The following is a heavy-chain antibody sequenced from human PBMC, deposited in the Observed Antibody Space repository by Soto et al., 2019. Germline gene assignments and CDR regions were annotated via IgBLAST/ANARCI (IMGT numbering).Heavy chain of an antibody. CDR3: ARISRVPVAYFDF. D-gene: IGHD2-2*01. J-gene: IGHJ4*02. Sequence: SETLSLTCSVSGDSLNNHYWAWIRHSPGKGLEWIGNIYDSGSTNYSPALKSRVSMSVGTSKNLFSLKMNSVTAADTAVYYCARISRVPVAYFDFWGQGTVVTVSS. CDR2: IYDSGST. V-gene: IGHV4-59*11. CDR1: GDSLNNHY.